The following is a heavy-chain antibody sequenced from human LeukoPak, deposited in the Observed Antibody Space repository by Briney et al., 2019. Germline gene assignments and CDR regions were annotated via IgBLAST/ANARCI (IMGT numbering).Heavy chain of an antibody. CDR1: GYTFTGYY. CDR2: INPNSGGT. D-gene: IGHD3-10*01. Sequence: ASVKLCCKASGYTFTGYYMHWVRQAPGQGLELMGWINPNSGGTNYAQKFQGWVTMTRDTSISTAYMELSRLRSDDTAVYYCARGAIMVRGVTPTFDYWGQGTLVTVSS. V-gene: IGHV1-2*04. J-gene: IGHJ4*02. CDR3: ARGAIMVRGVTPTFDY.